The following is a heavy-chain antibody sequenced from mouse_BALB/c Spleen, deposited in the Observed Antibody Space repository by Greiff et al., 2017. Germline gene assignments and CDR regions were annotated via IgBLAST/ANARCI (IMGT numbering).Heavy chain of an antibody. CDR1: GYTFTSYV. CDR3: ARWRYDYDGAYDMDY. V-gene: IGHV1-14*01. Sequence: VQLQQSGPELVKPGASVKMSCKASGYTFTSYVMHWVKQKPGQGLEWIGYINPYNDGTKYNEKFKGKATLTSDKSSSTAYMELSSLTSEDSAVYYCARWRYDYDGAYDMDYWGQGTSVTVSS. CDR2: INPYNDGT. D-gene: IGHD2-4*01. J-gene: IGHJ4*01.